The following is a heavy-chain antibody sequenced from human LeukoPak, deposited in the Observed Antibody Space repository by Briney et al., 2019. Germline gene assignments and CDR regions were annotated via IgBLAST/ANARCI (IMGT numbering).Heavy chain of an antibody. Sequence: GGSLRLSCAASGFTFSDYYMSWIRQAPGKGLEWLSYISSSSFYTSYADSVKGRFTISRDNAKNSLYLQMNSLRAEDTAVYYCARDHRLRYFDWSDFDYWGQGTLVTVSS. CDR1: GFTFSDYY. V-gene: IGHV3-11*06. CDR2: ISSSSFYT. CDR3: ARDHRLRYFDWSDFDY. D-gene: IGHD3-9*01. J-gene: IGHJ4*02.